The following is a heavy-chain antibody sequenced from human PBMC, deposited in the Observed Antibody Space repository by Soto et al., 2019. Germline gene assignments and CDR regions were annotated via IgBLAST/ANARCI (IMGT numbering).Heavy chain of an antibody. Sequence: QLQLQESGSGLLKPSQTLSLTCAVSVGSISSGGYSWSWIRQPPGKGLQWIGYIYHSGSTYYNPSRKILVTISVDGSKNQFSLTLTSVTAACTSVYYSARSMTTVTTNDYWGQGTLVTVSS. V-gene: IGHV4-30-2*01. J-gene: IGHJ4*02. CDR3: ARSMTTVTTNDY. CDR1: VGSISSGGYS. CDR2: IYHSGST. D-gene: IGHD4-17*01.